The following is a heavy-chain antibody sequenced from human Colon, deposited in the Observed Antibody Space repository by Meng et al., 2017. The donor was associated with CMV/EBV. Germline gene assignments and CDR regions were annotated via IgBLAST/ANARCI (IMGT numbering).Heavy chain of an antibody. J-gene: IGHJ6*02. CDR1: AFTFRRYW. Sequence: GGSLRLPCAASAFTFRRYWMAWVRQAPGKGLEWVANIKEDGSEEYYSDSVKGRFTISRDNAKNSLYLQMNSVRAEDTAVYYCARDQQPPHYYDNGGYRAYYGLDVWGQGTAVTVSS. D-gene: IGHD3-22*01. CDR2: IKEDGSEE. V-gene: IGHV3-7*01. CDR3: ARDQQPPHYYDNGGYRAYYGLDV.